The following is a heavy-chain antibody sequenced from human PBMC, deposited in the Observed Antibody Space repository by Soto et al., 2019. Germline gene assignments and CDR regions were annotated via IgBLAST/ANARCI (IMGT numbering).Heavy chain of an antibody. CDR2: INYSGST. D-gene: IGHD6-13*01. V-gene: IGHV4-59*07. CDR3: ARPSYSSSWFGAFDI. J-gene: IGHJ3*02. Sequence: QVQLQESGPGLVKPSDTLSLTCTVSGGSITSYYWSWIRQPPGKRLEWIGYINYSGSTNYNPSLKSRVTISVDTSKNQFSLKLSSVTAADTAVYYCARPSYSSSWFGAFDIWGQGTMVTVSS. CDR1: GGSITSYY.